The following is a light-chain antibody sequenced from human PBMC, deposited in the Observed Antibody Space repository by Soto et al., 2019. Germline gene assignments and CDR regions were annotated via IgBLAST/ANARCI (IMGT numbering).Light chain of an antibody. CDR3: QQYGSSPRT. CDR1: QSVSSIF. V-gene: IGKV3-20*01. CDR2: GAS. J-gene: IGKJ2*01. Sequence: EIVLTQSPGTLSLSPGERATLSCRASQSVSSIFLAWYQQKPGQAPRLLIYGASSRAPGIPDRFSGSGSGTDFTLTITRLEPEDLAVYYCQQYGSSPRTFGLGTKLEIK.